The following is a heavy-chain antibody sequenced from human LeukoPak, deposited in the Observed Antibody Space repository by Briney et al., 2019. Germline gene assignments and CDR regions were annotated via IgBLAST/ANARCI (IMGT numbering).Heavy chain of an antibody. V-gene: IGHV4-61*02. D-gene: IGHD3-3*01. Sequence: SQTLSLTCTVSGGSISSGSYYWSWIRQPAGKGLEWIGRSYTSGSTNYNPSLKSRVTISVDTSKNQFSLKLSSVTAADTAVYYCARGRITIFGVVTAALGIWGQGTMVTVSS. CDR2: SYTSGST. CDR3: ARGRITIFGVVTAALGI. J-gene: IGHJ3*02. CDR1: GGSISSGSYY.